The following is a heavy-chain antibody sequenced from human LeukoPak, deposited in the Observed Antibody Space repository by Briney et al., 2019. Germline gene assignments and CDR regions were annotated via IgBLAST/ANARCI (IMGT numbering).Heavy chain of an antibody. D-gene: IGHD6-13*01. CDR3: ARDAGYSSSWYIDHDAFDI. CDR1: GYSISSGYY. J-gene: IGHJ3*02. CDR2: IYHSGST. Sequence: SETLSLTCTVSGYSISSGYYWGWIRQPPGKGLEWIGSIYHSGSTYYNPSLKSRVTISVDTSKNQFSLKLSSVTAADTAVYYCARDAGYSSSWYIDHDAFDIWGQGTMVTVSS. V-gene: IGHV4-38-2*02.